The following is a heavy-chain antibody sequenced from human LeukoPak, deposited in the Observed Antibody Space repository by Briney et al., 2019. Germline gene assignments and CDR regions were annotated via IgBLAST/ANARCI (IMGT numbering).Heavy chain of an antibody. V-gene: IGHV1-2*06. J-gene: IGHJ5*02. CDR1: GYTFTGYY. CDR3: ARGRGVTDTQP. Sequence: ASMKVSCKASGYTFTGYYMHWVRQAPGQGLEWMGRINPNSGGTNYAQKFQGRVTMTRDTSINTVYMELSRLRSDDTAVYYCARGRGVTDTQPWGRGTLVTVSS. CDR2: INPNSGGT. D-gene: IGHD1-20*01.